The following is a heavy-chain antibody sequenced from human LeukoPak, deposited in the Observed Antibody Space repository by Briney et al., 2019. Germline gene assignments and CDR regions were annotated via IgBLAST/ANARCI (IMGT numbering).Heavy chain of an antibody. CDR2: IFHSGIA. Sequence: SETLSLTCAVSGGSITNNHYWTWVRQPPGRGLEWIADIFHSGIANYNPSLKSRVTISMDKSKNQFSLTLSSVTPADTAVYYCAGGGEAWELLGYWGQGPLVSVSS. J-gene: IGHJ4*02. CDR3: AGGGEAWELLGY. V-gene: IGHV4-4*02. D-gene: IGHD3-10*02. CDR1: GGSITNNHY.